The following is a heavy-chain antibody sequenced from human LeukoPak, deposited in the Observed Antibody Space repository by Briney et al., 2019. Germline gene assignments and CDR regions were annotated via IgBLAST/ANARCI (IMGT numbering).Heavy chain of an antibody. V-gene: IGHV3-21*01. Sequence: GGSLRLSCAASGFTFSSYSMNWVRQAPGKGLEWVSSITSSSSYIYYADSVKGRFTISRDNAKNSLYLQMNSLRAEDTAVYYCAKEEDTAMALSYWGQGTLVTVSS. CDR1: GFTFSSYS. J-gene: IGHJ4*02. CDR3: AKEEDTAMALSY. CDR2: ITSSSSYI. D-gene: IGHD5-18*01.